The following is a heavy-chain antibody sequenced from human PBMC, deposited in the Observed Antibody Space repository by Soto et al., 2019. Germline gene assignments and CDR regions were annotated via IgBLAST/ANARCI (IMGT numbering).Heavy chain of an antibody. Sequence: EVQLLESGGGLVQPGGSLRLSCVGSGFTFSSYDMTWVRQAPGKGLEWVSSFSFYGRRDNTYYADSVKGRFTISRDNSRNTVYLQMDNLRVEDTAVYYCAKSLYNDTGGTNDLWGQGTLVTVSS. CDR2: FSFYGRRDNT. J-gene: IGHJ5*02. CDR1: GFTFSSYD. D-gene: IGHD1-1*01. V-gene: IGHV3-23*01. CDR3: AKSLYNDTGGTNDL.